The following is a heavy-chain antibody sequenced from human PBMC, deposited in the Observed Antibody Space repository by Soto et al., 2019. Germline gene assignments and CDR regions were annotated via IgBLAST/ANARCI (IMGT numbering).Heavy chain of an antibody. CDR1: GASISSSRSY. V-gene: IGHV4-39*01. Sequence: SETLSLTCTVSGASISSSRSYWGWVRQPPGKGLEWIVSFYYTGGTYSTYYNPSLKSRVTISVDTSKSQFSLNLRSVTAADTAVYYCASPRQGNYDFLSGYYALDYWGQGTLVTV. J-gene: IGHJ4*02. CDR2: FYYTGGT. D-gene: IGHD3-3*01. CDR3: ASPRQGNYDFLSGYYALDY.